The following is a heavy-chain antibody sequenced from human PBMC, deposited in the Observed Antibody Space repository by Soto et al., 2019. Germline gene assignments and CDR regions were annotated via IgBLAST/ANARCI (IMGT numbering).Heavy chain of an antibody. CDR1: GFTFSSYA. D-gene: IGHD4-17*01. Sequence: QVQLVESGGGVVQPGRSLRLSCAASGFTFSSYAMHWVRQAPGKALEWVAVISYDGSNKYYADSVKGRFTISRDNSKNKLYLQMNSLRAEDTAVYYCARVRATVTTWGDYYYYYGMDVWGQGTTVTVSS. J-gene: IGHJ6*02. CDR2: ISYDGSNK. V-gene: IGHV3-30-3*01. CDR3: ARVRATVTTWGDYYYYYGMDV.